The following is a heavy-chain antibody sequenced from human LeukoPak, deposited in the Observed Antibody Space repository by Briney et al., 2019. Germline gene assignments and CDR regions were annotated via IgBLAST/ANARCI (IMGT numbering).Heavy chain of an antibody. D-gene: IGHD2-21*02. CDR1: GGSISSGSYY. CDR2: IYTSGST. V-gene: IGHV4-61*02. J-gene: IGHJ5*02. CDR3: ARSIGWLPSTNVVTAKGWFDP. Sequence: SQTLSLTCTVSGGSISSGSYYWSWIRHPAGKGLEWIGRIYTSGSTNYNPSLKSRVTISVDTSKNQFSLKLSSVTAADTAVYYGARSIGWLPSTNVVTAKGWFDPWGQGTLVTVSS.